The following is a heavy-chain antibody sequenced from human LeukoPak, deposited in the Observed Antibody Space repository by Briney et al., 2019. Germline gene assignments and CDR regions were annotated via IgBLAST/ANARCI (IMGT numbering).Heavy chain of an antibody. CDR2: IFPCSDEI. V-gene: IGHV3-23*01. Sequence: GGSLRLSCAASGFTFSDFPMIWVRQAPGKGVEWVSSIFPCSDEIHYTDSVKGRFTISRDNSRSTLSLQMDSLRAEDTATYYCATYRQIQVAFEFWCQGTLVTVSS. CDR3: ATYRQIQVAFEF. D-gene: IGHD5-18*01. J-gene: IGHJ4*02. CDR1: GFTFSDFP.